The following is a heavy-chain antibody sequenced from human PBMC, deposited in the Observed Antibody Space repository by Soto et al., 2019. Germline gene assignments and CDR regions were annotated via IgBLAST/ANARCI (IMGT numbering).Heavy chain of an antibody. CDR1: GGAISTYY. Sequence: SETLSLTCTVSGGAISTYYWTWIRQTAGKGLEWIGRIYSSGSTKYNPALQSRVTMSLDTSNNQFSLRLTSVTAADTAVYYCARGQRFSDWFDPWGQGTLVT. V-gene: IGHV4-4*07. J-gene: IGHJ5*02. CDR2: IYSSGST. CDR3: ARGQRFSDWFDP. D-gene: IGHD3-3*01.